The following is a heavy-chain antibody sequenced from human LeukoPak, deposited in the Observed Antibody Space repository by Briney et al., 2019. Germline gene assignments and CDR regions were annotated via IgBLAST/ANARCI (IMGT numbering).Heavy chain of an antibody. CDR3: ARDTYYYDSSGYYPLGY. CDR1: GSTFSDYY. Sequence: GGSLRLSCAASGSTFSDYYMSWIRQAPGKGLEWVSYISSSGSTIYYADSVKGRFTISRDNAKNSLYLQMNSLRAEDTAVYYCARDTYYYDSSGYYPLGYWGQGTLVTASS. V-gene: IGHV3-11*04. D-gene: IGHD3-22*01. CDR2: ISSSGSTI. J-gene: IGHJ4*02.